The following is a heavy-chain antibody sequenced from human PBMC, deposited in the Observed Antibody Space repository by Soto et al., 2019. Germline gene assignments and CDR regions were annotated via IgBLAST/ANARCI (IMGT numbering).Heavy chain of an antibody. CDR2: IWYDGSIK. V-gene: IGHV3-33*01. CDR3: ARIACTGGNCKPYSYYDMDV. J-gene: IGHJ6*02. Sequence: GGSLRLSCAASGFTFYTYGMHWVRQVPGKGLEWVAIIWYDGSIKYYADSVKGRFTISRDNSKNTLYLQMNSLRVEDTAAYYCARIACTGGNCKPYSYYDMDVWGQGTTVTVSS. CDR1: GFTFYTYG. D-gene: IGHD2-15*01.